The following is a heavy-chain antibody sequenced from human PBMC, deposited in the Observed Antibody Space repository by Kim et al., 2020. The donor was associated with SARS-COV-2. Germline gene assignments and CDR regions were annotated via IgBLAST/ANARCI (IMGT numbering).Heavy chain of an antibody. CDR3: ASTRAGYSSSWWDDYYYYYGMDV. V-gene: IGHV3-23*01. CDR1: GFTFSSYA. Sequence: GGSLRLSCAASGFTFSSYAMSWVRQAPGKGLEWVSAISGSGGSTYYADSVKGRFTISRDNSKNTLYLQMNSLRTEDTAVYYCASTRAGYSSSWWDDYYYYYGMDVWGHGDTVTVSS. D-gene: IGHD6-13*01. CDR2: ISGSGGST. J-gene: IGHJ6*02.